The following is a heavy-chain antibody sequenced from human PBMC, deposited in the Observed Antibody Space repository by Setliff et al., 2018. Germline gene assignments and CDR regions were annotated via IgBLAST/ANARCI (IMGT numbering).Heavy chain of an antibody. J-gene: IGHJ6*03. Sequence: SETLSLTCTASGGSISTDHYYWGWIRQPPGKGLEWIGSIDYTGNTWHNPSLKSRVTISVDTSKNQFSLKLTSVTAADTAVYYCARARYSSGWYGGGGAFYYMDAWGKGTTVTVSS. D-gene: IGHD6-19*01. CDR2: IDYTGNT. V-gene: IGHV4-39*01. CDR1: GGSISTDHYY. CDR3: ARARYSSGWYGGGGAFYYMDA.